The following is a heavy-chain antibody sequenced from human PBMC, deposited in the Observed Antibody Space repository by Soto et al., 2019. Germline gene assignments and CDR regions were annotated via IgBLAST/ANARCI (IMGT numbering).Heavy chain of an antibody. D-gene: IGHD6-19*01. Sequence: EVQLVKSGGGLVQPGGSLKLSCAASGFIFSGSAIHWVRQASGKGLEWVSRIRDKTNNYATAYAAPLKGRFTISRDDSNNTAYLQMNSLETEDTAVYYCARLHSTGFYNVAMDVWCHGTTVTVSS. V-gene: IGHV3-73*02. CDR3: ARLHSTGFYNVAMDV. CDR1: GFIFSGSA. CDR2: IRDKTNNYAT. J-gene: IGHJ6*02.